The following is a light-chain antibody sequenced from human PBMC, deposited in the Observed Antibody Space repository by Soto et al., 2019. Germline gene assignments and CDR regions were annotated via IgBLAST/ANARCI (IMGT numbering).Light chain of an antibody. CDR2: DAS. V-gene: IGKV3-11*01. CDR3: HHRSSRPQP. Sequence: EIVLTQSPATLSLSPGERATLSCRASQSVSSYLAWYQQKPGQAPRLLIYDASSRATGIPARFSGSGSGTEFTLPISRLEPEDFAVEYCHHRSSRPQPFGQGTRVEIQ. CDR1: QSVSSY. J-gene: IGKJ1*01.